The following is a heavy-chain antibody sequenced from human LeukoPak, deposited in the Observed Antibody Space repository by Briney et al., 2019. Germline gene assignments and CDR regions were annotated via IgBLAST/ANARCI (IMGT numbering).Heavy chain of an antibody. V-gene: IGHV3-21*01. CDR2: ISSSGSYI. CDR1: GFILSSYS. J-gene: IGHJ6*04. CDR3: ARPKTIQLDAMDV. Sequence: GGSLRLSCEVSGFILSSYSLNWVRHAPGKGLEWVSSISSSGSYIFYADSVKGRFTISRDTAKNSLYLQMNSLRAEDTAVYYCARPKTIQLDAMDVWGKGTTVTVSP. D-gene: IGHD5-24*01.